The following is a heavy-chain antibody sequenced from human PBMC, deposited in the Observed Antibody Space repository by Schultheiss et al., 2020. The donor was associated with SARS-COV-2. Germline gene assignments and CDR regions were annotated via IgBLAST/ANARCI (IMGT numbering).Heavy chain of an antibody. CDR1: GFTFSSYG. Sequence: GESLKISCAASGFTFSSYGIHWVRQAPGKGLEWVSSISSSSSYIYYADSVKGRFTISRDNAKNSLYLQMNSLRAEDTAVYYCARDPSYCSGGSCYSFWFDPWGQGTLVTVSS. CDR2: ISSSSSYI. D-gene: IGHD2-15*01. CDR3: ARDPSYCSGGSCYSFWFDP. V-gene: IGHV3-21*01. J-gene: IGHJ5*02.